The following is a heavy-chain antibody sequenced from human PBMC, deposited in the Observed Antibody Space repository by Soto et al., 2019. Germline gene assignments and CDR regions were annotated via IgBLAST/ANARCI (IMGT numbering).Heavy chain of an antibody. V-gene: IGHV4-39*01. Sequence: SETRSFPGTVSDSSVSNSNSSWGWIRQSPGKGLEWIGSVYDSGRTYSKSSVKSRVTISDDTSKNQYSLNLDYVTATSTAVYFCVSQRTSVLTQAYFDNWGPGALVTVSS. D-gene: IGHD2-8*01. J-gene: IGHJ4*02. CDR2: VYDSGRT. CDR1: DSSVSNSNSS. CDR3: VSQRTSVLTQAYFDN.